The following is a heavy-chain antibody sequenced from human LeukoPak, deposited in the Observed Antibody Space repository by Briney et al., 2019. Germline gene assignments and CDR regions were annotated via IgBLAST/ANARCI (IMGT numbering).Heavy chain of an antibody. J-gene: IGHJ3*01. CDR1: GFTFSSYT. D-gene: IGHD1-26*01. Sequence: GGSLRLSCAASGFTFSSYTMHWVRQAPGKGLEWVALISYDDSNKYFADSVKGRFTISRDNPANTLYLQMNSLRADDTAVYYCARGRFYSWELRGAFDVWGQGTMVTVSS. V-gene: IGHV3-30*04. CDR2: ISYDDSNK. CDR3: ARGRFYSWELRGAFDV.